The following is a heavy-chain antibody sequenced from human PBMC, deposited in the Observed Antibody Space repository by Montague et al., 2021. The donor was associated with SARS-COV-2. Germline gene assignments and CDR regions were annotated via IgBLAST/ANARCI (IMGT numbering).Heavy chain of an antibody. Sequence: SLRLSCAASGFTFSSYWMSWVRQAPGKGLEWVANIKQDGSEKYYVDSVKGRFTISRDNAKNSLYLQMNSLRAEDTAVYYCARVQRTTGTTRLGTYYYYFYGRDVGGQGTTGTGTS. CDR2: IKQDGSEK. D-gene: IGHD1-1*01. V-gene: IGHV3-7*01. J-gene: IGHJ6*02. CDR1: GFTFSSYW. CDR3: ARVQRTTGTTRLGTYYYYFYGRDV.